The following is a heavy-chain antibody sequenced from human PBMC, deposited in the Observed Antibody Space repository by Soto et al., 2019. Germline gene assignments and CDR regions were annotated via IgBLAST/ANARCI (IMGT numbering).Heavy chain of an antibody. V-gene: IGHV3-74*01. CDR3: ARDYYYDSRSSSVNWFDP. CDR1: EFTFSKYW. J-gene: IGHJ5*02. Sequence: PGGSLRLSCVASEFTFSKYWMHWVCQAPGKGLVWVSRINMDGTKTAYADSVKGRFTVSRDNANNTLYLQMNSLGVEDTAVYYCARDYYYDSRSSSVNWFDPWGQGTLVTVSS. CDR2: INMDGTKT. D-gene: IGHD3-22*01.